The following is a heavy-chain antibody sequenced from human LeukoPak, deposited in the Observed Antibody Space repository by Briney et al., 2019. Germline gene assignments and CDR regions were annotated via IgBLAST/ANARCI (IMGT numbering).Heavy chain of an antibody. CDR2: IIPIFGTA. CDR3: SGGSKLGYYYYYMDV. D-gene: IGHD2-15*01. CDR1: GGTFSSYA. Sequence: SVKVSCKASGGTFSSYAISWVRQVPGQGLEWMGGIIPIFGTANYAQKFQGRVTITTDESTSTAYMELSSLRSEDTAVYYCSGGSKLGYYYYYMDVWGKGTTVTVSS. J-gene: IGHJ6*03. V-gene: IGHV1-69*05.